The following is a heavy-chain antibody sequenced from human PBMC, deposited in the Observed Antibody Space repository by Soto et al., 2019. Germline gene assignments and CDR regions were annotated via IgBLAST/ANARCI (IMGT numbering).Heavy chain of an antibody. CDR3: ARGRITIFGVVISYYYYMDV. CDR1: GGSFSGYY. V-gene: IGHV4-34*01. J-gene: IGHJ6*03. Sequence: QVQLQQWGAGLLKPSETLSLTCAVYGGSFSGYYWSWIRQPPGKGLEWIGEINHSGSTNYNPSLKSRVTISVDTSKSQFSLKLSSVTAADTAVYYCARGRITIFGVVISYYYYMDVWGKGTTVTVSS. D-gene: IGHD3-3*01. CDR2: INHSGST.